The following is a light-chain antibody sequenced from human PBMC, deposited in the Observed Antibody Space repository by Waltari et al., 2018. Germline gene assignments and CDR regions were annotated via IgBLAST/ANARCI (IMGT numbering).Light chain of an antibody. CDR2: GAS. CDR3: QQYGSPPLT. CDR1: QTVINNH. J-gene: IGKJ4*01. V-gene: IGKV3-20*01. Sequence: GLTPSPGTLSLSPGEGGTLSCRASQTVINNHLAWYQQRPGQAPRLLIYGASSRATGIPARFSGSGSGTDFTLTIRRLQPEDFAVYYCQQYGSPPLTFGGGTKVESK.